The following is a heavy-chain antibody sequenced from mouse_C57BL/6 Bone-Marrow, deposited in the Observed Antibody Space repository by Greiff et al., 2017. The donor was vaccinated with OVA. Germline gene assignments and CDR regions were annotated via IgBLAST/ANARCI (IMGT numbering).Heavy chain of an antibody. D-gene: IGHD1-1*01. CDR2: IWTGGGT. Sequence: VQGVESGPGLVAPSQSLSITCTVSGFSLTSYAISWVRQPPGKGLEWLGVIWTGGGTNYNSALKSRLSISKDNSKSQVFLKMNSLQTDDTARYYCARAHYYGSSCAMDYWGQGTSVTVSS. CDR3: ARAHYYGSSCAMDY. CDR1: GFSLTSYA. J-gene: IGHJ4*01. V-gene: IGHV2-9-1*01.